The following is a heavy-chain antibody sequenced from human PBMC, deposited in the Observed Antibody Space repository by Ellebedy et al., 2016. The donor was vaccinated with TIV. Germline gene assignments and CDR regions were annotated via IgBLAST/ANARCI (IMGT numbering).Heavy chain of an antibody. D-gene: IGHD4-17*01. Sequence: MPGGSLRLSCAVYGGSFSGYYWSWIRQPPGKGLEWIGEINHSGSTNYNPSLKSRVTISVDTSKNQFSLKLSSVTAADTAVYYCSRRDYDPRSDYWGQGTLVTVSS. CDR3: SRRDYDPRSDY. CDR2: INHSGST. V-gene: IGHV4-34*01. J-gene: IGHJ4*02. CDR1: GGSFSGYY.